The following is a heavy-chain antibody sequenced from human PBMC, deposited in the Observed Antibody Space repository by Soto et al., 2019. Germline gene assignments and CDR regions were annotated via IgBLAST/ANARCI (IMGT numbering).Heavy chain of an antibody. J-gene: IGHJ4*02. CDR3: AKGDWGDY. V-gene: IGHV3-23*01. Sequence: EVQLLESGGGLVQPGGSLRLSCAASGFTFSNYAMSWVRQAPGKGLEWVSSISGSGGSTYYADSVKGRFTISRDNSENTLYLQMNSLRAEDRAVYYCAKGDWGDYWGQGTLVTVSS. D-gene: IGHD3-16*01. CDR1: GFTFSNYA. CDR2: ISGSGGST.